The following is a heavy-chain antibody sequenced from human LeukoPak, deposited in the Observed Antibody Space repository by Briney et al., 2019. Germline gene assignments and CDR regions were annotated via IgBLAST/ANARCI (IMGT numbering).Heavy chain of an antibody. CDR3: ANLQY. CDR1: GFTFSSYG. CDR2: ITGRGTNT. V-gene: IGHV3-23*01. Sequence: GGTLRLSCVASGFTFSSYGMTWVRQAPGKGLEWVASITGRGTNTYYADAVKGRFTISRDNSRNTVFLQMSSLTVDDTAVHYCANLQYWGQGSLVVVS. J-gene: IGHJ1*01.